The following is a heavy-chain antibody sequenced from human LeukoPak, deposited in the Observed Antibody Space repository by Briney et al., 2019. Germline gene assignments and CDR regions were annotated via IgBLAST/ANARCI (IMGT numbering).Heavy chain of an antibody. CDR1: GGSLSSYY. V-gene: IGHV4-4*07. D-gene: IGHD3-3*01. CDR2: IYTSGST. CDR3: ARDRDFLDY. Sequence: SETLSLTCTLSGGSLSSYYWSWIRQPAGKGLEWIGRIYTSGSTNYNPSLTSRVTMSVDTSENQFSLKLNSVTAADTAVYYFARDRDFLDYWGQGTLVTVSS. J-gene: IGHJ4*02.